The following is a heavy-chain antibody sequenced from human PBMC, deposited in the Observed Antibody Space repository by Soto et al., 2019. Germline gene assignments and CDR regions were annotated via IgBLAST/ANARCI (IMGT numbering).Heavy chain of an antibody. V-gene: IGHV1-58*01. CDR3: AADATAWQQMVPSDY. CDR2: IAVGSGYT. J-gene: IGHJ4*02. CDR1: GFTFTSSA. Sequence: QMQLEQSGPEVKKPGTSVKVSCKASGFTFTSSAFQWVRQARGQRLEWIGWIAVGSGYTNYAQRFQDRVTLTRDMFTATTYMELSRLTSEVTAIYYCAADATAWQQMVPSDYCGQGTLVTVSA. D-gene: IGHD2-8*01.